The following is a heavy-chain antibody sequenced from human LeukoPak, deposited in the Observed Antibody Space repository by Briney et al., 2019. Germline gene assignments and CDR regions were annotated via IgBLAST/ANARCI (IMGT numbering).Heavy chain of an antibody. Sequence: SETLSXTXTXSGDSISRSTYYWAWIRQPPGKGLEWIGSVYYGRSPYFNPSLESRATISVDTSKNHFSLKMSSVTAADTAVYYCARSSGTGTFSYWGQGTLVTVSS. CDR1: GDSISRSTYY. CDR2: VYYGRSP. CDR3: ARSSGTGTFSY. V-gene: IGHV4-39*02. D-gene: IGHD6-25*01. J-gene: IGHJ4*02.